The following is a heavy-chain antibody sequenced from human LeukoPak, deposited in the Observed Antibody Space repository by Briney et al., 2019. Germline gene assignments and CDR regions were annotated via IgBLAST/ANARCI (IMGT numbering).Heavy chain of an antibody. CDR1: GGSFSGYY. CDR2: INHSGST. D-gene: IGHD3-10*01. CDR3: ARVVLWFGELFCLRDVFDY. V-gene: IGHV4-34*01. Sequence: PSETLSLTCAVYGGSFSGYYWSWIRQPPGKGLEWIGEINHSGSTNYNPSLKSRVTISVDTSKNQFSLKQSSVTAADTAVYYCARVVLWFGELFCLRDVFDYWGQGTLVTVSS. J-gene: IGHJ4*02.